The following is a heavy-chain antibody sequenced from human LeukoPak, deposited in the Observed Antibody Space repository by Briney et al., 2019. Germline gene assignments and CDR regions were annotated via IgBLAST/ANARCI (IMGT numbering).Heavy chain of an antibody. CDR1: GYTFTTYG. D-gene: IGHD6-6*01. J-gene: IGHJ4*02. CDR2: ISAYNSDT. Sequence: GASVKVSCKASGYTFTTYGISWVRQAPGQGLEWMEWISAYNSDTYFAQKLQGRVTMTTDTSTSTAYMELRSLRSDDTAVYYCARPTLEYSSSFLTDWGQGTLVTVSS. CDR3: ARPTLEYSSSFLTD. V-gene: IGHV1-18*01.